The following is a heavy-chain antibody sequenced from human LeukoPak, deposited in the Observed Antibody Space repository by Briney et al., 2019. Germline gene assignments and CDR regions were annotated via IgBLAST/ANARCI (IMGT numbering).Heavy chain of an antibody. CDR1: GFTFDDYG. V-gene: IGHV3-43*02. Sequence: GGSLRLSCAASGFTFDDYGMHWVRQAPGKGLEWVSLISGDGGNTYYADSVKGRFTISRDNSKNTLYLQMSSLRADDTAVYHCAKEEGAAAGHSAIDYWGQGTLVTVSS. CDR2: ISGDGGNT. J-gene: IGHJ4*02. D-gene: IGHD6-13*01. CDR3: AKEEGAAAGHSAIDY.